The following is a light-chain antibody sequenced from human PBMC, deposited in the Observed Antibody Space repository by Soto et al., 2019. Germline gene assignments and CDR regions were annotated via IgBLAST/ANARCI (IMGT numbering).Light chain of an antibody. CDR3: AAWDDSLNGLVV. Sequence: QSVLTQPPSASGTPGQRVTISCSGSSSNIGSNTVTWYQRLPGTTPKLLIYSTNQRPSGVPDRFSASKSGTSASLTVSGLQSEDEAEYYCAAWDDSLNGLVVFGGGTKLTVL. J-gene: IGLJ2*01. CDR1: SSNIGSNT. V-gene: IGLV1-44*01. CDR2: STN.